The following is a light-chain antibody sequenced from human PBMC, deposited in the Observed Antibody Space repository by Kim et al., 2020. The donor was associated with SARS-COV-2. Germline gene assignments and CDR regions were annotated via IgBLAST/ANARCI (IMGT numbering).Light chain of an antibody. Sequence: VVRQSPATLSLSPGQRATLSCRASQSAATYLAWYQQRPGQAPRLLIYDASKRATGITARFRGSGSGTDFTLTIGTLEPEDSAVYYCQQRGNFGQGTRLEIK. J-gene: IGKJ5*01. CDR2: DAS. CDR3: QQRGN. CDR1: QSAATY. V-gene: IGKV3-11*01.